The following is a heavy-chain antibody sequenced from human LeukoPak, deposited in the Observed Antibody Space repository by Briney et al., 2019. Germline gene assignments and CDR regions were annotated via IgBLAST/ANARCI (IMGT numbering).Heavy chain of an antibody. CDR3: ARSQYCSGGSCYDY. J-gene: IGHJ4*02. CDR1: GYTFTSYY. CDR2: MNPNSGNT. D-gene: IGHD2-15*01. V-gene: IGHV1-8*01. Sequence: ASVKVSCKASGYTFTSYYINWVRQATGQGLEWMGWMNPNSGNTGYAQKFQGRVTMTRNTSISTAYMELSSLRSEDTAVYYCARSQYCSGGSCYDYWGQGTLVTVSS.